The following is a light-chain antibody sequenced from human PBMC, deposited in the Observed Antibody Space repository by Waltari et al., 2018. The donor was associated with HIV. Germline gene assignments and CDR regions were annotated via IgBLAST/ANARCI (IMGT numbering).Light chain of an antibody. CDR2: GAS. V-gene: IGKV3-20*01. CDR3: QQYGSSPQIT. J-gene: IGKJ3*01. CDR1: QSVSSSY. Sequence: ELVLTQSPVTLSLSPGERATLSCRASQSVSSSYLAWYQQKPGQAPRLLIYGASSRATGIPDRFSGSGSGTDFTLTISRMEPEDFAVYYCQQYGSSPQITFGPGTKVDIK.